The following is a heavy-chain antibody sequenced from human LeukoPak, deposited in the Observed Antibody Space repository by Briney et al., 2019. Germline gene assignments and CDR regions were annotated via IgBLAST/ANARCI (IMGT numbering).Heavy chain of an antibody. CDR1: GGSISSYY. V-gene: IGHV4-59*01. CDR3: ARNLIPEQLVLNF. CDR2: IYYSGST. J-gene: IGHJ4*02. Sequence: SETLSLTCTVSGGSISSYYWSWIRQPPGKGLEWIGYIYYSGSTNYNPSLKSRVTISVDTSKNQFSLNLKSVTPEDTAVYYCARNLIPEQLVLNFWGQGTLVTVSS. D-gene: IGHD6-13*01.